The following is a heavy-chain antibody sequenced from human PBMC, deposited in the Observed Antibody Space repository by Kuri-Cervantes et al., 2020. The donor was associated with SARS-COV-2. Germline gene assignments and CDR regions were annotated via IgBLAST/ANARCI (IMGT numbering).Heavy chain of an antibody. J-gene: IGHJ4*02. Sequence: GGSLRLSCTASGFTFGDYAMSWVRQAPGKGLEWVSSISSSSSYIYYADSVKGRFTISRDNAKNSLYLQMNSLRAEDTAVYYCATRGTEGGSGAFDYWGQGTLVTVSS. V-gene: IGHV3-21*04. D-gene: IGHD6-25*01. CDR3: ATRGTEGGSGAFDY. CDR1: GFTFGDYA. CDR2: ISSSSSYI.